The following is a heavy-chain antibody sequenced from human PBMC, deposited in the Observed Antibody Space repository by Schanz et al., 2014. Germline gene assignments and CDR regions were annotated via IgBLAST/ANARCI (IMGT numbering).Heavy chain of an antibody. CDR3: ARGIGGYGANNYFDY. D-gene: IGHD5-12*01. CDR1: AYSFTSYS. J-gene: IGHJ4*02. Sequence: QVHLVQSGAEAKRPGASAKVSCKASAYSFTSYSMHWVRQAPGQRLEWMGWINTGSGDTKYSQNFQGRVAITRDTSASTAYMEWSSLRSEDTAVYSCARGIGGYGANNYFDYWGQGTLVTVSS. V-gene: IGHV1-3*04. CDR2: INTGSGDT.